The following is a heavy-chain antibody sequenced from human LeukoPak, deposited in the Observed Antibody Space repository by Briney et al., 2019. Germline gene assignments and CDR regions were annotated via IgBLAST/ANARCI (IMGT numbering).Heavy chain of an antibody. Sequence: ASVKVSCKASGYTFTSYALHWVRQAPGQSLEWMGWINTGNGIAKYSPNFQGRVTITRDTSASTVYMELSSLRAEDTAVYYCARGVVVVAATRHFDFWGQGTLVTVSS. V-gene: IGHV1-3*04. D-gene: IGHD2-15*01. J-gene: IGHJ4*02. CDR1: GYTFTSYA. CDR3: ARGVVVVAATRHFDF. CDR2: INTGNGIA.